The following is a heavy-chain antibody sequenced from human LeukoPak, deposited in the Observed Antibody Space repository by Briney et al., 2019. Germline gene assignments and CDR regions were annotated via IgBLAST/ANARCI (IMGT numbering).Heavy chain of an antibody. CDR3: AKSYDCWSDPPDLDY. CDR2: ISGSGGST. J-gene: IGHJ4*02. CDR1: GFTFSSYA. D-gene: IGHD3-3*01. Sequence: PGESLTLSCAASGFTFSSYAMSWIRQPPGKRLEWVSAISGSGGSTYYAASVKGRFTISRDNSKNTLYLQMNSLRAEDTAVYYCAKSYDCWSDPPDLDYWGQGTLVTVSS. V-gene: IGHV3-23*01.